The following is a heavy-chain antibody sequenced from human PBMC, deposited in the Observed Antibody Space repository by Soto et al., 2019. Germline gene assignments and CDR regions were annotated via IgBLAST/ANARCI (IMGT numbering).Heavy chain of an antibody. J-gene: IGHJ4*02. Sequence: GGSLRLSCAASGFTFSSYAMHWFRQAPGKGLEWVAVISYDGSNKYYADSVKGRFTISRDNSKNTLYLQMNSLRAEDTAVYYCARDGGYCTNGVCLNYFDYWGQGTLVTVSS. D-gene: IGHD2-8*01. CDR1: GFTFSSYA. CDR2: ISYDGSNK. CDR3: ARDGGYCTNGVCLNYFDY. V-gene: IGHV3-30-3*01.